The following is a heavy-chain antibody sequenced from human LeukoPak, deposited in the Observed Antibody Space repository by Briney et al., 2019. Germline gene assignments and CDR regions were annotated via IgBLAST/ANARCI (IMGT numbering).Heavy chain of an antibody. Sequence: GESLKISCKGSGYSFSNYWISWVRQMPGKGLVWMGTIDPSDSYTNYSPSFQGHVTISVDKSISTAYLQWSSLKASDTAIYYCAKAAASLDWFDPWGQGTLVIVSS. J-gene: IGHJ5*02. CDR2: IDPSDSYT. CDR1: GYSFSNYW. D-gene: IGHD6-13*01. CDR3: AKAAASLDWFDP. V-gene: IGHV5-10-1*01.